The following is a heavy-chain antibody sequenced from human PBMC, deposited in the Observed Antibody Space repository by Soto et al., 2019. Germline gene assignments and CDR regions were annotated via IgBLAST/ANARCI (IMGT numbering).Heavy chain of an antibody. J-gene: IGHJ1*01. CDR1: GFTFSNAW. V-gene: IGHV3-15*01. Sequence: VGSLRRSCAASGFTFSNAWMSWVRQAPGKGLEWVGRIKSKTDGGTTDYAAPVKGRFTISRDDSKNTLYLQMNSLKTEDTAVYYCTTDRGYCSSTSCLEHWGQGTLVTVSS. CDR2: IKSKTDGGTT. D-gene: IGHD2-2*03. CDR3: TTDRGYCSSTSCLEH.